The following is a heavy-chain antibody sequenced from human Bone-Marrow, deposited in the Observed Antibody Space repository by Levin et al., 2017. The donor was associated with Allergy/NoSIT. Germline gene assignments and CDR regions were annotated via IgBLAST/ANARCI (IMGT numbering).Heavy chain of an antibody. CDR1: GYSFTSYW. V-gene: IGHV5-51*01. J-gene: IGHJ6*02. D-gene: IGHD3-16*01. CDR2: IYPGDSDT. Sequence: GESLKISCKGSGYSFTSYWIGWVRQMPGKGLEWMGIIYPGDSDTRYSPSFQGQVTISADKSISTAYLQWSSLKASDTAMYYCARHGHPPYDYLPYYGMDVWGQGTTVTVSS. CDR3: ARHGHPPYDYLPYYGMDV.